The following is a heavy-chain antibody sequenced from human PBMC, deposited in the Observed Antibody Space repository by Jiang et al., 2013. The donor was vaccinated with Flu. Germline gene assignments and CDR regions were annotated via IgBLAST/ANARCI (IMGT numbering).Heavy chain of an antibody. V-gene: IGHV6-1*01. D-gene: IGHD1-7*01. J-gene: IGHJ5*02. CDR3: ARAVLELVVVGFWFDP. CDR1: GDSVSSNSAA. Sequence: QTLSLTCAISGDSVSSNSAAWNWIRQSPSRGLEWLGRTYYRSKWYNDYAVSVKSRITINPDTSKNQFSLQLNSVTPEDTAVYYCARAVLELVVVGFWFDPWGQGTLVTVSS. CDR2: TYYRSKWYN.